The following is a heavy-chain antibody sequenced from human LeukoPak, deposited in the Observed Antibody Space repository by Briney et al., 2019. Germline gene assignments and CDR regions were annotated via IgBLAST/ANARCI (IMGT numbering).Heavy chain of an antibody. Sequence: SETLSLTCTVSGGSISSSSYYWGWIRQPPGKGLEWIGSIYYSGSTYYNPSLKSRVTISVDTSKNQFSLKLSSVTAADTAVYYCAALPVSWAFGVIDYWGQGTLVTVSS. D-gene: IGHD3-3*01. CDR3: AALPVSWAFGVIDY. V-gene: IGHV4-39*07. CDR1: GGSISSSSYY. J-gene: IGHJ4*02. CDR2: IYYSGST.